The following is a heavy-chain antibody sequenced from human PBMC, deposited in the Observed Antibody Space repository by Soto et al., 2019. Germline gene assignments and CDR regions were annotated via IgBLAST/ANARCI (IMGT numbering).Heavy chain of an antibody. D-gene: IGHD2-15*01. CDR3: ARQYCSGGSCYSLSVIDY. CDR1: GGSISSGGYS. V-gene: IGHV4-30-2*03. Sequence: PSETLSLTCAVSGGSISSGGYSWSWIRQPPGKGLEWIGYIYYSGSTYYNPSLKSRVTISVDTSKNHFSLKLSSVTAADTAVYYCARQYCSGGSCYSLSVIDYWGQGTLVTVSS. CDR2: IYYSGST. J-gene: IGHJ4*02.